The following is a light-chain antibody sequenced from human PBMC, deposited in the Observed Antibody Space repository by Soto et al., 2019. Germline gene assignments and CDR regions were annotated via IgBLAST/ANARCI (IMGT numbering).Light chain of an antibody. CDR2: SSN. J-gene: IGLJ3*02. V-gene: IGLV1-44*01. CDR1: SSNIGTNT. Sequence: QSVLTQPPSASGTPGQRVTISCSGSSSNIGTNTVNWYQQFPRSAPKLLMYSSNQRPSGVPDRFSGSKSGTSASLAISGLQSEEGGGFFCAAWDGRLNFLVFGGGTKLTVL. CDR3: AAWDGRLNFLV.